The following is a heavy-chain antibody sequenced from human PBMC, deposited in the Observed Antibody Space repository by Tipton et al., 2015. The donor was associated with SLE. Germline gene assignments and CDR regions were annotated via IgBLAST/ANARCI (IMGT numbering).Heavy chain of an antibody. CDR2: IYYSGST. D-gene: IGHD6-19*01. V-gene: IGHV4-39*07. Sequence: GLVKPSETLSLNCTVSGGSISSRSYYWAWIRQPPGKGPEWIGTIYYSGSTYYYPSLKSRITISVDTSKNQFSLEVRSVTAADTAVYYCARQTSSGSTHRWGQGILVTVFS. CDR3: ARQTSSGSTHR. CDR1: GGSISSRSYY. J-gene: IGHJ5*02.